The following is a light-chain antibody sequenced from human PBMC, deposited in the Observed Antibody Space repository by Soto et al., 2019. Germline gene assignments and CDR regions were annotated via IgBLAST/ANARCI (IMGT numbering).Light chain of an antibody. V-gene: IGKV1-9*01. J-gene: IGKJ4*01. CDR3: LQHNTSTLT. CDR1: QDISTH. CDR2: AAS. Sequence: IQLTQYPSSLSASVGDRVTISCRASQDISTHLAWFAQKPGRAPQLLIYAASTLHSGVPSRFRGSGYGTELTITISSMKHEDFATYYCLQHNTSTLTFGGGTKVDIK.